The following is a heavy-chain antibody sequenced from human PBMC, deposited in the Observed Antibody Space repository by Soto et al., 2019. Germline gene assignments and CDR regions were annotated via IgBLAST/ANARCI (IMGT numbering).Heavy chain of an antibody. CDR1: GFTFTTYA. D-gene: IGHD5-12*01. V-gene: IGHV3-23*01. CDR2: ITGRGAST. CDR3: AKNSAATIRVGYDY. Sequence: EVQLLESGGGLVQPGGSLRLSCEASGFTFTTYAMSWVRQAPGKGLEWVSAITGRGASTYYADSVKGRFTISRDNSKNTLYQQMNSLRGEDTAVYYCAKNSAATIRVGYDYWGQGTLVTVSS. J-gene: IGHJ4*02.